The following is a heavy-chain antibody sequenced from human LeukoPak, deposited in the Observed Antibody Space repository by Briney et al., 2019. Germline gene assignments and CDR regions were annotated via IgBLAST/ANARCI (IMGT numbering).Heavy chain of an antibody. CDR2: ISSSSSYI. V-gene: IGHV3-21*04. CDR3: AKNFYDSSGYYVLGMDV. J-gene: IGHJ6*02. Sequence: GGSLRLSCAASGFTFSSYSMNWVRQAPGKGLEWVSSISSSSSYIYYADSVKGRFTISRDNAKNSLYLQMNSLRAEDTALYYCAKNFYDSSGYYVLGMDVWGQGTTVTVSS. D-gene: IGHD3-22*01. CDR1: GFTFSSYS.